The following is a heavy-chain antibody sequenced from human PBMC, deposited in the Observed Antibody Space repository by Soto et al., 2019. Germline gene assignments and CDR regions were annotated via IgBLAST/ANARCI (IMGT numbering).Heavy chain of an antibody. Sequence: QVQLVQSGAEVKKPGASVQVSCKASGYTFTSYGISWVRQAPGQGLEWMGWLSAYNGNTNYAQKLQGRGTMTTDTSTSTAYMELRSLRSDDTAVYYCARAKPRIVVVITRYYDGMDVWGQGTTVTVSS. CDR1: GYTFTSYG. CDR3: ARAKPRIVVVITRYYDGMDV. CDR2: LSAYNGNT. V-gene: IGHV1-18*04. J-gene: IGHJ6*02. D-gene: IGHD3-22*01.